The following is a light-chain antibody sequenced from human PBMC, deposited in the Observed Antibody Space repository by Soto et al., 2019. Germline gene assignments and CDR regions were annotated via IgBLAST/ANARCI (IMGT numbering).Light chain of an antibody. CDR3: HHYASSPPYT. J-gene: IGKJ2*01. CDR1: RSFASSY. Sequence: EIVLTQSPVTLSLSPGERATLSCRASRSFASSYLAWYQQKPGQAPRLLIYAASTRATGIPDRFSGSGSATDVTLTISRLEPDDSAVYYCHHYASSPPYTFGQGTKLEIK. V-gene: IGKV3-20*01. CDR2: AAS.